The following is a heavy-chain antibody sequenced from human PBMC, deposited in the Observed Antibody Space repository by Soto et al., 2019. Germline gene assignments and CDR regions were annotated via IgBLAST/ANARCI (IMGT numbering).Heavy chain of an antibody. CDR3: VSDRGYGHASVPYS. Sequence: QAHLVESGGGVVQPGRSLRLSCAASGFTFTSYGMHWVRQAPGTRLEWVAVISYDGGLQHYADSVKGRFTISRDNSKYMVLLQMNSLRAEDTAVYYCVSDRGYGHASVPYSWGQGTQVSVSS. V-gene: IGHV3-30*03. CDR1: GFTFTSYG. D-gene: IGHD5-18*01. CDR2: ISYDGGLQ. J-gene: IGHJ4*02.